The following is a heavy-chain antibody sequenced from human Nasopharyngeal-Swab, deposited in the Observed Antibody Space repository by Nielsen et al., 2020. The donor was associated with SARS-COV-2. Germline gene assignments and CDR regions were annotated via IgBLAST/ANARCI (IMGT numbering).Heavy chain of an antibody. CDR2: IRSKAYGGTT. CDR1: GFTFGDYA. CDR3: TRVPYDFWSGYYSDY. Sequence: LKISCTASGFTFGDYALSWVRQAPGKGLEWVGFIRSKAYGGTTEYAASVKGRFTISRDDSKSIAYLQMNSLKTEDTAVYYCTRVPYDFWSGYYSDYWGQGTLVTVSS. D-gene: IGHD3-3*01. V-gene: IGHV3-49*04. J-gene: IGHJ4*02.